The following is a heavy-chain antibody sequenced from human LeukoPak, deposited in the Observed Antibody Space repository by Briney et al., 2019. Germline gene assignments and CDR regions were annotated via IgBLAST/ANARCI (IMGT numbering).Heavy chain of an antibody. Sequence: GGSLRLSCAASGITFRSYGMHWVRQAPGKGLEWVAVISYDGSHKYYADSVRGRFSISRDNSKNTLYLQMNSLRADDSAVYYCAKGARGDTVTSIVGLNWFDPWGQGTLVTVSS. CDR3: AKGARGDTVTSIVGLNWFDP. V-gene: IGHV3-30*18. CDR2: ISYDGSHK. J-gene: IGHJ5*02. D-gene: IGHD4-17*01. CDR1: GITFRSYG.